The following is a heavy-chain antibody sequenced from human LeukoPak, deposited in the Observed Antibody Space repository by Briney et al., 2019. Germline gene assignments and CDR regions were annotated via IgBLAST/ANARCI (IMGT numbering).Heavy chain of an antibody. Sequence: SETLSFTCTVSGGSISSYYWSWIRQPPGKGLEWIGYIYYSGSTNYKPSLKSRVTISVDTSKNQFSLKLSSVTAADTAVYYCARNTAALSHTTIWGQGTLVTVFS. CDR3: ARNTAALSHTTI. V-gene: IGHV4-59*08. CDR2: IYYSGST. J-gene: IGHJ4*02. CDR1: GGSISSYY. D-gene: IGHD6-13*01.